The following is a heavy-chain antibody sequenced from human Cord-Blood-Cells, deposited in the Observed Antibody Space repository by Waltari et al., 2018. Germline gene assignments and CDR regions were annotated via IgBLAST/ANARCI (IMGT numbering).Heavy chain of an antibody. J-gene: IGHJ4*02. CDR2: INPSGGST. D-gene: IGHD4-17*01. CDR3: ARDDYGGNYYFDY. CDR1: GYTFTSYY. V-gene: IGHV1-46*03. Sequence: QVQLVQSGAEVKKPGASVKVSCKASGYTFTSYYMHWVRPAPGQGLEWMGIINPSGGSTSYAQKFQGRVTMTRDTSTSTAYMELSSLRSEDTAVYYCARDDYGGNYYFDYWGQGTLVTVSS.